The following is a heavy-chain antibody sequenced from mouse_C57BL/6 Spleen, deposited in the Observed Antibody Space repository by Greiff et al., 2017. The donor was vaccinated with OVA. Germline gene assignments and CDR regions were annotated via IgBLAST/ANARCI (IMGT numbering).Heavy chain of an antibody. Sequence: EVKVVESGGGLVKPGGSLKLSCAASGFTFSDYGMHWVRQAPEKGLEWVAYISSGSSTIYYADTVKGRFTISTDKAKNTLFLQMTSLRSDDTAMYYCARKDYYGSSFDYWGQGTTVTVSS. CDR1: GFTFSDYG. CDR2: ISSGSSTI. CDR3: ARKDYYGSSFDY. V-gene: IGHV5-17*01. D-gene: IGHD1-1*01. J-gene: IGHJ2*01.